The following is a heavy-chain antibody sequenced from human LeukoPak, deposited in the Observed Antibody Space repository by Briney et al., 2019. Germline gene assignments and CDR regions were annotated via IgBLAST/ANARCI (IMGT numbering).Heavy chain of an antibody. CDR1: GFTFSSYA. CDR3: ARGVWDVYSGYMYV. J-gene: IGHJ6*03. D-gene: IGHD5-24*01. V-gene: IGHV3-64*01. CDR2: ISSNGGST. Sequence: GGSLRLSCAASGFTFSSYAMHWVRQAQGKGLEYVSAISSNGGSTYYANSVKGRFTISRDNSKNTLYLQMGSLRAEDMAVYYCARGVWDVYSGYMYVCGEGTTVTVSS.